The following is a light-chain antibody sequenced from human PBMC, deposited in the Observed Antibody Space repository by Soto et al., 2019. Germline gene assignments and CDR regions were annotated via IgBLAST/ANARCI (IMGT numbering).Light chain of an antibody. J-gene: IGKJ4*01. CDR1: QTVRNNY. V-gene: IGKV3-20*01. Sequence: VLTQSPGTLSLSPGERATLSCRASQTVRNNYLAWYQQKPGQAPRLMIYDASSRATGIPDRFSGGVSGTDGTITISRLETEDGSVYYCQQFSSYTLTFGGGTKVDIK. CDR3: QQFSSYTLT. CDR2: DAS.